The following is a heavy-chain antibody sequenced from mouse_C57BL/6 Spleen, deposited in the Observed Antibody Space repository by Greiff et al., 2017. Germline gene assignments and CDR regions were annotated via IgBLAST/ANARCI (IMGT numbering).Heavy chain of an antibody. Sequence: QVQLQQSGAELVKPGASVKLSCKASGYTFTSYWMQWVKQRPGKGLEWIGEIDPSDSYTNYKQKFKGKATLTVDTSSSTAYLQLSSLTSEDSAVYYCARWMYSNYVAMDYWGQGASVTVSS. J-gene: IGHJ4*01. CDR3: ARWMYSNYVAMDY. V-gene: IGHV1-50*01. CDR1: GYTFTSYW. D-gene: IGHD2-5*01. CDR2: IDPSDSYT.